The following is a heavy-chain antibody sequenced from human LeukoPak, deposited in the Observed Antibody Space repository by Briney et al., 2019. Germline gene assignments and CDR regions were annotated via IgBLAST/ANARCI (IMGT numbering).Heavy chain of an antibody. CDR1: GFTFSSYS. CDR3: ARDPRQWLAPFDY. J-gene: IGHJ4*02. CDR2: ISSSSSTI. V-gene: IGHV3-48*01. D-gene: IGHD6-19*01. Sequence: GGSLRLSCAAPGFTFSSYSMNWVRQAPGKGLEWVSYISSSSSTIYYADSVKGRFTIFRDNAKNSLYLQMNSLRAEDTAVYYCARDPRQWLAPFDYWGQGTLVTVSS.